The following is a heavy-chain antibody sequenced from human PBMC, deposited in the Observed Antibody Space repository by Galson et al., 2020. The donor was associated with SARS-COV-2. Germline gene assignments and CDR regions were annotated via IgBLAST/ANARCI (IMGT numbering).Heavy chain of an antibody. Sequence: GGSLRLSCAASGLTFSNTEMNWVRQAPGKGLEWLSYISLSGITIYYADSVKGRFTISRDNAENSLYLQMNSLRAEDTGIYYCATGDVWFESWGQGTLVTVSS. CDR2: ISLSGITI. V-gene: IGHV3-48*03. CDR1: GLTFSNTE. D-gene: IGHD7-27*01. J-gene: IGHJ5*01. CDR3: ATGDVWFES.